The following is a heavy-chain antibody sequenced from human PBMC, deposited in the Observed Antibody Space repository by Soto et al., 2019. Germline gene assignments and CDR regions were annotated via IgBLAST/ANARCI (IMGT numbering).Heavy chain of an antibody. V-gene: IGHV1-18*01. Sequence: ASVKVSCKASGYTFTSYGISWVRQAPGQGLEWMGWISAYNGNTNYAQKLQGRVTMTTDTSTSTAYMELRSLRSDDTAVYYCARDREDIVVVPAAFVDYYTTHIFDYWCQGPRVTVSS. J-gene: IGHJ4*02. CDR2: ISAYNGNT. CDR3: ARDREDIVVVPAAFVDYYTTHIFDY. CDR1: GYTFTSYG. D-gene: IGHD2-2*01.